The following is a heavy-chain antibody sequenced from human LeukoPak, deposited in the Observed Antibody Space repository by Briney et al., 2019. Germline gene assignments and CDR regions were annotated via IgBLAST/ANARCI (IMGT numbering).Heavy chain of an antibody. V-gene: IGHV3-23*01. CDR1: GFTFSSYA. CDR3: AKDGGGVVAAL. CDR2: ISGSGGST. Sequence: GGSLRLSCAASGFTFSSYAMSWVRQAPGKGLEWVAAISGSGGSTYYADSVKGRFTISRDNSKNTLYLQMNSLRAEDTAVYYCAKDGGGVVAALWGQGTLVTVSS. J-gene: IGHJ4*02. D-gene: IGHD2-15*01.